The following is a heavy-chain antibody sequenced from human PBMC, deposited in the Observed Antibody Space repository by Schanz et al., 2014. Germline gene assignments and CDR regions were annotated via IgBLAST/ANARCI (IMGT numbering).Heavy chain of an antibody. CDR1: GYSFTTYG. CDR2: ISAYNGHT. V-gene: IGHV1-18*01. J-gene: IGHJ3*02. Sequence: QVQLVQSAPEVKKPGASVKVSCKASGYSFTTYGLNWVRQAPGQGPEWMGWISAYNGHTTYAQKFQGRVTMTTDTSTSTAYMELRNVRYDDTAVYFCARGPSTGAFDIWGQGTMVTVSS. CDR3: ARGPSTGAFDI.